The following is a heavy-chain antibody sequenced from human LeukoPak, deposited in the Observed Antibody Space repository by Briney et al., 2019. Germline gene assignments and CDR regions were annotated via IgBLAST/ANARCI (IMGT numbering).Heavy chain of an antibody. CDR2: IYYSGST. CDR3: ARDYYDSSGYYAQDY. J-gene: IGHJ4*02. V-gene: IGHV4-59*12. CDR1: GGSISSYY. D-gene: IGHD3-22*01. Sequence: SETLSLTCTVSGGSISSYYWSWIRQPPGKGLEWIGYIYYSGSTNYNPSLKSRVTISVDTSKNQFSLKLSSVTAADTAVYYCARDYYDSSGYYAQDYWGQGTLVTVSS.